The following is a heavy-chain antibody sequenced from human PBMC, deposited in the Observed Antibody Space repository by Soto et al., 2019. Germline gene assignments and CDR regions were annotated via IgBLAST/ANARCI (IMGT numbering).Heavy chain of an antibody. Sequence: GGSLRLSCEASGFPFDNYAMSWVRQAPGKGLEWVSAISGGSPKEFYAESVKGRFTISRDNSKNTLYLQMNSLRAEDTAVYYCAKDREEYSSSSGMDVWGQGTTVTVSS. D-gene: IGHD6-6*01. CDR1: GFPFDNYA. J-gene: IGHJ6*02. V-gene: IGHV3-23*01. CDR2: ISGGSPKE. CDR3: AKDREEYSSSSGMDV.